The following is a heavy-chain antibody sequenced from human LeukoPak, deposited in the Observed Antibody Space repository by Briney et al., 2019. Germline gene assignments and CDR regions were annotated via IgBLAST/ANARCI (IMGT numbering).Heavy chain of an antibody. CDR3: AGVRYSSGRYPGY. V-gene: IGHV3-53*01. D-gene: IGHD6-19*01. CDR1: GFTVSSNY. J-gene: IGHJ4*02. CDR2: IYSGGST. Sequence: GGSLRLSCAASGFTVSSNYMSWVRQAPGKGLEWVSVIYSGGSTYYADSVKGRFTISRDNSKNTLCLQMNSLRAEDTALYYCAGVRYSSGRYPGYWGQGTLVTVSS.